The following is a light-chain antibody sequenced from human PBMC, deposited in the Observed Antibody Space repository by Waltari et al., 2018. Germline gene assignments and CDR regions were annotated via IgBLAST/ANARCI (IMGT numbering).Light chain of an antibody. CDR1: SLNIGNNY. Sequence: QSVLTQPPSVSAAPGQRVTISRSGGSLNIGNNYVSWYRRFPGTAPKLLIYENTERPSGIPGRFSGSKSGTSATLDITGLQAGDEADYYCGTWDSSLSGAVFGGGTHLTVL. J-gene: IGLJ7*01. CDR2: ENT. V-gene: IGLV1-51*02. CDR3: GTWDSSLSGAV.